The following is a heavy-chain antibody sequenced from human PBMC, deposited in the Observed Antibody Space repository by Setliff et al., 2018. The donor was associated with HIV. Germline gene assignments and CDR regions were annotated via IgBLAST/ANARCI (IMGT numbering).Heavy chain of an antibody. Sequence: SVKVSCKSSGDTFSTYVFTWVRQAPGQGLEWMGGVTPILRTTNYAQKFQGRVTITADISTRTVYMELSSLTSEDTAIYYCARDHQTMLWLDYWGQGTLVTVSS. CDR1: GDTFSTYV. D-gene: IGHD2-21*01. CDR2: VTPILRTT. CDR3: ARDHQTMLWLDY. V-gene: IGHV1-69*10. J-gene: IGHJ4*02.